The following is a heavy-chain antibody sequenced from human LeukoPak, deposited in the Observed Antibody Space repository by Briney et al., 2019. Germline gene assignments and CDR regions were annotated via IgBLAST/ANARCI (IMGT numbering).Heavy chain of an antibody. CDR1: GGSFSGYY. J-gene: IGHJ6*03. V-gene: IGHV4-34*01. CDR3: ARFRFYYYYMDV. Sequence: SEPLSLTCAVYGGSFSGYYWSWIRQPPGKGLEWIGEINHSGSTNYNPSLKSRVTISVDTSKNQFSLKLSSVTAADTAVYYCARFRFYYYYMDVWGKGTTVTVSS. CDR2: INHSGST.